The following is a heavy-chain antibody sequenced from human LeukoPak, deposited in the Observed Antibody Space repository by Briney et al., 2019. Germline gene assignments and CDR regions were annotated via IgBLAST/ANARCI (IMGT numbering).Heavy chain of an antibody. V-gene: IGHV4-59*01. CDR1: GVSINTYF. CDR2: VYYNGIT. CDR3: ASQLGGTTFH. J-gene: IGHJ4*02. Sequence: PSETLSLTCTVSGVSINTYFWSWIRQPPGKGLEWIGYVYYNGITHYNPSLKSRVSISLDTSKNQFSLRLNSVTAAETAVYYCASQLGGTTFHWGQGTLVTVSS. D-gene: IGHD1/OR15-1a*01.